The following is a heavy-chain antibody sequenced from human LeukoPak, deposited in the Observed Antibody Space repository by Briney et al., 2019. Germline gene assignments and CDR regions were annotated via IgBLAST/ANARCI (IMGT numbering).Heavy chain of an antibody. J-gene: IGHJ4*02. CDR3: ARDHGERPAY. CDR1: GFTFSSYS. D-gene: IGHD4-17*01. CDR2: ISSSSSYI. V-gene: IGHV3-21*01. Sequence: GGSLRLSCAASGFTFSSYSMNWVRQAPGKGLEWVSSISSSSSYIYYADSVKGRFSISRDNAKNSLYLQMHSLRAEDTAVYYCARDHGERPAYWGQGTLVTVSS.